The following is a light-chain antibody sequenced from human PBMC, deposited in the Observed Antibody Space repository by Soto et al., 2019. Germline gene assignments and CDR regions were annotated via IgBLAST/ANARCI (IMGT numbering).Light chain of an antibody. J-gene: IGKJ4*01. CDR3: QQTYTTPLT. CDR2: GAS. Sequence: DIQMNQSPSSLSAYEGDRVNITCRASQSISYYLNWYQQKPGRAPNLLMYGASSLQSGVPSRFTGSGSGTEFTLTITSLQPGDFATYYCQQTYTTPLTFGGGTKV. CDR1: QSISYY. V-gene: IGKV1-39*01.